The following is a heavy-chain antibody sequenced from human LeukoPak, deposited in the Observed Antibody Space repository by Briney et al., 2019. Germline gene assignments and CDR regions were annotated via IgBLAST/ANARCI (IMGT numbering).Heavy chain of an antibody. CDR1: GGSFSGYY. CDR3: AKQNKRGFDY. Sequence: PSETLSLTCAVYGGSFSGYYWSWIRQPPGKGLEWIGEINHSGSTNYNPSLKSRVTISVDTSKNQFSLKLSSVTAADTAVYYCAKQNKRGFDYWGQGTLVTVSS. D-gene: IGHD3-16*01. CDR2: INHSGST. J-gene: IGHJ4*02. V-gene: IGHV4-34*01.